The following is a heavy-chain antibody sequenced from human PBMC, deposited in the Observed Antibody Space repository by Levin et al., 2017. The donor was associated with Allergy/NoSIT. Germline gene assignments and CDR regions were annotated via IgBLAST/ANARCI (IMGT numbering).Heavy chain of an antibody. CDR1: GGSISSYY. J-gene: IGHJ4*02. CDR2: IYYSGGT. V-gene: IGHV4-59*01. CDR3: TRGTVTTYYFDS. Sequence: SETLSLTCTVSGGSISSYYWSWIRQPPGKGLEWIGYIYYSGGTNYNPSLKSRVTISVDTSKNQFSLKLSSVTAADTAVYYCTRGTVTTYYFDSCGQGTLVTVSS. D-gene: IGHD4-17*01.